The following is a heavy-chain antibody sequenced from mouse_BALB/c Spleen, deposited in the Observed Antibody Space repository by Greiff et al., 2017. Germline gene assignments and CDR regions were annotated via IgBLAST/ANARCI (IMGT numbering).Heavy chain of an antibody. Sequence: EVKLVESGPGLVKPSQSLSLTCSVTGYSITSGYYWNWIRQFPGNKLEWMGYISYDGSNNYNPSLKNRISITRDTSKNQFFLKLNSVTTEDTATYYCASLDYDEGGWGQGTTLTVSS. CDR2: ISYDGSN. V-gene: IGHV3-6*02. J-gene: IGHJ2*01. CDR1: GYSITSGYY. D-gene: IGHD2-4*01. CDR3: ASLDYDEGG.